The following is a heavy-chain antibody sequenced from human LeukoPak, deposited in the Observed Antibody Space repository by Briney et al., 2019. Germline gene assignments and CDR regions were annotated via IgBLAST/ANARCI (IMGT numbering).Heavy chain of an antibody. J-gene: IGHJ4*02. CDR3: ARGPRGYCSGGSCYHY. CDR1: GXSVSSESYY. D-gene: IGHD2-15*01. CDR2: IYYSGNT. V-gene: IGHV4-61*01. Sequence: PSETLSLTCTVSGXSVSSESYYWSWIRQPPGKGLEWIGYIYYSGNTNYSPSLKSRVTISVDTSKNQFSLRLSSVTAADTAVYYCARGPRGYCSGGSCYHYWGQGTLVTVSS.